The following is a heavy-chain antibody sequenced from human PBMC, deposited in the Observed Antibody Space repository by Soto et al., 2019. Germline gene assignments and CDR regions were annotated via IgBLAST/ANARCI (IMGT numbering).Heavy chain of an antibody. CDR2: ISYDGSNK. D-gene: IGHD3-10*01. CDR3: AKDHGGSGSYYQAY. V-gene: IGHV3-30*18. CDR1: GFNLNNAW. Sequence: GGSLRLSCAASGFNLNNAWVSWVRQAPGKGLEWVAVISYDGSNKYYADSVKGRFTISRDNSKNTLYLQMNSLRAEDTAVYYCAKDHGGSGSYYQAYWGQGTLVTVSS. J-gene: IGHJ4*02.